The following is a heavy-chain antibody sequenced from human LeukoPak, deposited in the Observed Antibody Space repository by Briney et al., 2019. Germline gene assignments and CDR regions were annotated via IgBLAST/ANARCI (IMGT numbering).Heavy chain of an antibody. D-gene: IGHD6-19*01. Sequence: SETLSLTCTVSGGSISSYYWSWIRQPAGKGLEWIGRIYTSGSTNYNPSLKSRVTMSVDTSKNQFSLKLSSVTAADTAVYYCARRRDSGWGIYYYYYMDVWGKGTTVTISS. V-gene: IGHV4-4*07. CDR1: GGSISSYY. J-gene: IGHJ6*03. CDR3: ARRRDSGWGIYYYYYMDV. CDR2: IYTSGST.